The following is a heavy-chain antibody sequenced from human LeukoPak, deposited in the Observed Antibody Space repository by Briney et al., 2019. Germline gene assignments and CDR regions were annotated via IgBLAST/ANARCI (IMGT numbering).Heavy chain of an antibody. CDR1: GDSISSSDYY. J-gene: IGHJ3*02. D-gene: IGHD3-16*02. CDR3: ARGRGDYVWGSYRSSGAFDI. V-gene: IGHV4-39*07. Sequence: SESLSLTCTVSGDSISSSDYYWGWIRQPPGKGLEWIGSIYDSGDTYYNPSLKSRVTISLNKSKNQFSLKLSSVTAADTAVYYCARGRGDYVWGSYRSSGAFDIWGQGTMVTVSS. CDR2: IYDSGDT.